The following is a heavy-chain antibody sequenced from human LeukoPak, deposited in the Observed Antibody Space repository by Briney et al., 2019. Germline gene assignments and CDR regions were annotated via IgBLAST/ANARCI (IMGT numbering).Heavy chain of an antibody. Sequence: GGSLRLSCAASGFTFDDYAMHWVRQAPGKGLEWVSGISWNSGSIGYADSVKGRFTISRDNAKNSLYLQMNSLRAEDTAVYYCARPRGSSWYDWFDPWGQGTLVTVSS. J-gene: IGHJ5*02. V-gene: IGHV3-9*01. CDR1: GFTFDDYA. D-gene: IGHD6-13*01. CDR3: ARPRGSSWYDWFDP. CDR2: ISWNSGSI.